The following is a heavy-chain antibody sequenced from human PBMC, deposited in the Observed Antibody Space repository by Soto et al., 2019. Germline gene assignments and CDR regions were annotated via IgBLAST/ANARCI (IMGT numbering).Heavy chain of an antibody. CDR1: GFTFGSYD. CDR2: IGTAGDT. D-gene: IGHD3-9*01. CDR3: ARGRDNDILTGYPTYYMDV. J-gene: IGHJ6*03. Sequence: GGSLRLSCAASGFTFGSYDMHWVRQATGKGLEWVSAIGTAGDTYYPGSVKGRFTISRENAKNSLYLQMNSLRAGDTAVYYCARGRDNDILTGYPTYYMDVWGKGTTVTVSS. V-gene: IGHV3-13*01.